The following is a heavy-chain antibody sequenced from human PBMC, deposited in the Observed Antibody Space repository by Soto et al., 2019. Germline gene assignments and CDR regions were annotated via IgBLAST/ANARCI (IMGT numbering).Heavy chain of an antibody. V-gene: IGHV4-59*01. CDR3: AREVDSCFDY. CDR2: IYYSGST. J-gene: IGHJ4*02. D-gene: IGHD2-2*01. CDR1: GGSIRSYY. Sequence: SETLSLTCTVSGGSIRSYYWSWIRQPPGKGLEWIGYIYYSGSTNYNPSLKSRVTISVDTSKNQFSLKLSSVTAADTAVYYCAREVDSCFDYWGQGTLVTVSS.